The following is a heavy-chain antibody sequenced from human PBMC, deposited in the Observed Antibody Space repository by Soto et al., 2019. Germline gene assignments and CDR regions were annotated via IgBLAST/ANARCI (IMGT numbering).Heavy chain of an antibody. CDR2: MNPNSGNT. V-gene: IGHV1-8*01. CDR1: GYTFTSYD. CDR3: ARIVGATTTGWFDP. D-gene: IGHD1-26*01. J-gene: IGHJ5*02. Sequence: ASVKVSCKASGYTFTSYDINWVRQATGQGLEWMGWMNPNSGNTGYAQKFQGRVTMTRDTSISTAYMELSRLRSDDTAVYYCARIVGATTTGWFDPWGQGTLVTSPQ.